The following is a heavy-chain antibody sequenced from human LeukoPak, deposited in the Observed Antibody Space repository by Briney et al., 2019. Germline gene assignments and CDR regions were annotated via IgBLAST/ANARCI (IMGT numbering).Heavy chain of an antibody. CDR3: ACLMVRGVTTDY. Sequence: GGSLRLSCAASGFTFSNYAMTWVRQAPGKGLEWVSSISGSGGSTYSADSVKGRFTISRDNSKNTLYLQMNSLRAEDTAVYYCACLMVRGVTTDYWGQGTLVTVSS. J-gene: IGHJ4*02. D-gene: IGHD3-10*01. V-gene: IGHV3-23*01. CDR1: GFTFSNYA. CDR2: ISGSGGST.